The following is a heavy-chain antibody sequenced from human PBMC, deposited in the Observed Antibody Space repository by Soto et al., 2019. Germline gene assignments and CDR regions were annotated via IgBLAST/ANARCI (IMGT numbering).Heavy chain of an antibody. J-gene: IGHJ3*02. D-gene: IGHD6-19*01. V-gene: IGHV3-23*01. CDR3: AKGRIIGWFDPDI. CDR2: MSDNGDRT. CDR1: GFTFSRHA. Sequence: EVQLLESGGGLAQPGGSLRLSCAASGFTFSRHAMNWVRKAPGKGLEWVSAMSDNGDRTYYGDSVEGRFTISRDNSKNTVYLQMNSLRADDTAVYYCAKGRIIGWFDPDIWGQGTMVTVSS.